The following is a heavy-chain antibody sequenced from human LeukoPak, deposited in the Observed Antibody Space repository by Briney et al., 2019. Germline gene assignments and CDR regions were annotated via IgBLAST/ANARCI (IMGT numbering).Heavy chain of an antibody. D-gene: IGHD3-22*01. CDR1: GYTFTGHY. Sequence: GASVKVSCKASGYTFTGHYMHWVRQAPGQGLEWMGWISAYNGNTNYAQKLQGRVTMTTDTSTSTAYMELRSLRSDDTAVYYCASLYDSSGVYFDYWGQGTLVTVSS. CDR3: ASLYDSSGVYFDY. V-gene: IGHV1-18*04. J-gene: IGHJ4*02. CDR2: ISAYNGNT.